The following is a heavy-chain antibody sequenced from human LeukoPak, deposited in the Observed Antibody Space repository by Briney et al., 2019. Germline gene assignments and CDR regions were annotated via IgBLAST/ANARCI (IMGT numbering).Heavy chain of an antibody. CDR3: AKQVGGGYYYNYMDV. CDR2: ISHSGSS. D-gene: IGHD6-6*01. CDR1: GYSITSGYY. V-gene: IGHV4-38-2*02. J-gene: IGHJ6*03. Sequence: SDPLSLPCTVSGYSITSGYYWGWIRPPPGKGLEWIGSISHSGSSFSNPSLKSRVTMSLDTSKIQFSLKLTSVTAADTAVYYCAKQVGGGYYYNYMDVWVKGTTVTVSS.